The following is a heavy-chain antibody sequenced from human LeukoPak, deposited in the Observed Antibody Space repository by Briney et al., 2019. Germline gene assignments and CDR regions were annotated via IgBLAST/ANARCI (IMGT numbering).Heavy chain of an antibody. V-gene: IGHV4-59*08. CDR3: ARTSSSGYLAFDI. CDR2: IYYSGST. D-gene: IGHD3-22*01. J-gene: IGHJ3*02. Sequence: SETLSLTCTVSGGSINSYYWSWIRQPPGKGLEWIGYIYYSGSTNYKPSLKSRVTISVDTSKNQFSLKLNSVTAADTAVYYCARTSSSGYLAFDIWGQGTMVTVSS. CDR1: GGSINSYY.